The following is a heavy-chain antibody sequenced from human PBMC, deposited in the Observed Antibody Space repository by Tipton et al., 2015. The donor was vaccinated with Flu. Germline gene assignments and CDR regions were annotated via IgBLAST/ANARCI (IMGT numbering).Heavy chain of an antibody. CDR2: ISASGGTP. D-gene: IGHD2/OR15-2a*01. CDR1: GFIFNNYA. J-gene: IGHJ6*02. Sequence: SLRLSCAGSGFIFNNYAITWVRQAPGKGLEWVAGISASGGTPYYAESVKGRFTISRDNSQNTVDLLVSSLRAEDTAVYYCARPLKDFHYYYYSLDVWGQGTTVTVSS. CDR3: ARPLKDFHYYYYSLDV. V-gene: IGHV3-23*01.